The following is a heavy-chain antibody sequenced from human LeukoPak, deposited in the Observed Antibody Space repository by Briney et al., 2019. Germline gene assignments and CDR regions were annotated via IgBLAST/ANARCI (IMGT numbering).Heavy chain of an antibody. D-gene: IGHD2-2*01. CDR1: GASISGSNYY. CDR3: ARRGYCSSTSCSEYSSPRSTWFDP. J-gene: IGHJ5*02. Sequence: SETLSLTCTVSGASISGSNYYWGWIRQPPGKGLEWIGSVYYSGETYYKPSLKSRVTTSVDTSKNQFSLKLSSVTAADTAVYYCARRGYCSSTSCSEYSSPRSTWFDPWGQGTLVTVSS. CDR2: VYYSGET. V-gene: IGHV4-39*07.